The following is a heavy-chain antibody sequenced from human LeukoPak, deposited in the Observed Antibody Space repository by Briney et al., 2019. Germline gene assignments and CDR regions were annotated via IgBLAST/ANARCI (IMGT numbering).Heavy chain of an antibody. CDR3: ARDDYGDYIFDY. CDR1: GFTVSSNY. CDR2: IYSGGST. Sequence: GGSLRLSCAASGFTVSSNYMSWVRQAPGKGLEWVSVIYSGGSTYYADSVKGRFTISRDNSKNTLYLQMNSLRAEDAAVYYCARDDYGDYIFDYWGQGTLVTVSS. J-gene: IGHJ4*02. D-gene: IGHD4-17*01. V-gene: IGHV3-66*02.